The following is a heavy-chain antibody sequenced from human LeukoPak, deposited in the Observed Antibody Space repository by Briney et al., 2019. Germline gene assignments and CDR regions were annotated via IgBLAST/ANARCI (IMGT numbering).Heavy chain of an antibody. D-gene: IGHD1-26*01. Sequence: GGSLRLSCAASGFTFSNAWMSWVRQAPGKGLEWVARCRGKTNSYSTEYAASVNGRFTISRDDSKNSLYLQMNGLKTEDTAVYYCVRRRVGVAPASDMWGQGTTVTVSS. CDR1: GFTFSNAW. J-gene: IGHJ3*02. CDR3: VRRRVGVAPASDM. V-gene: IGHV3-72*01. CDR2: CRGKTNSYST.